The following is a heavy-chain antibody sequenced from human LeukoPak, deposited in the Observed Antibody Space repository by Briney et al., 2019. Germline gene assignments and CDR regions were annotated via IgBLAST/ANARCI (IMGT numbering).Heavy chain of an antibody. CDR1: GGSFSGYY. V-gene: IGHV4-34*01. D-gene: IGHD5-18*01. J-gene: IGHJ6*02. Sequence: SETLSLTCAVYGGSFSGYYWSWIRQPPGKGLEWIGEINHSGSTNYNPSLKSRVTISVDTSKNQFSLKLSSVTAADTAVYYCARFKGGYSYGYYYYCGMDVWGQGTTVTVSS. CDR2: INHSGST. CDR3: ARFKGGYSYGYYYYCGMDV.